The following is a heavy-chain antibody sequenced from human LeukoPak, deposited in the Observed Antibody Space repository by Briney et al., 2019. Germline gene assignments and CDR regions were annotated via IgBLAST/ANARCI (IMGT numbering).Heavy chain of an antibody. V-gene: IGHV3-21*01. D-gene: IGHD6-19*01. CDR2: ISSSSSYI. CDR1: GFTFSSYS. J-gene: IGHJ4*02. CDR3: ARDPFGSGWYGDY. Sequence: KAGGSLRLSCAASGFTFSSYSMNWVRQAPGKGLEWVSSISSSSSYIYYADSVKGRFTISRDNAKNSLYLQMNSLRAEDTAVYYCARDPFGSGWYGDYWGQGTLVTVSS.